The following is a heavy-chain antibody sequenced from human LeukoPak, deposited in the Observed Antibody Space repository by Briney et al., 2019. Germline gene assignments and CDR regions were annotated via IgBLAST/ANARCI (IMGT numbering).Heavy chain of an antibody. Sequence: SETLSLTCTVSGGSISSYYWSWIRQPPGKGLEWIGYIYTSGSTNYNPSLKSRVTISVDTFKNQFSLKLSSVTAADTAVYYCARHGRSAYYDFWSGYSYYYYMDVWGKGTTVTVSS. CDR3: ARHGRSAYYDFWSGYSYYYYMDV. J-gene: IGHJ6*03. D-gene: IGHD3-3*01. CDR1: GGSISSYY. V-gene: IGHV4-4*09. CDR2: IYTSGST.